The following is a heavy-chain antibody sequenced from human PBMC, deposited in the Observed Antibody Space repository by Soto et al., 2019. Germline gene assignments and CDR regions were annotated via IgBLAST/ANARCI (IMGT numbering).Heavy chain of an antibody. D-gene: IGHD5-12*01. CDR3: ARGGDSGYDRPFDY. CDR2: IYYSGST. CDR1: GGSISSGGYY. Sequence: QVQLQESGPGLVKPSQTLSLTCTVSGGSISSGGYYWSWIRQHPGKGLEWIGYIYYSGSTYYNPSLKTRVTISVDTSKNQFSLKLSSVTAADTAVYYCARGGDSGYDRPFDYWGQGTLVTVSS. V-gene: IGHV4-31*03. J-gene: IGHJ4*02.